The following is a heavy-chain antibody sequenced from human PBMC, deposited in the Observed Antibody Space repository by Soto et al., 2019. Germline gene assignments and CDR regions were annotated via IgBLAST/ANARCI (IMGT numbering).Heavy chain of an antibody. J-gene: IGHJ4*02. CDR3: ARDHAGLFDY. Sequence: PSETLSLTCTVSGFSISSGGYCWSWIRQRPGKGREWIGYIYSGGSTYHNPSLKSRATISVHTSKNQFSLKLSSVTAAATAVYYCARDHAGLFDYWGQGTLVTVSS. CDR2: IYSGGST. V-gene: IGHV4-31*03. CDR1: GFSISSGGYC.